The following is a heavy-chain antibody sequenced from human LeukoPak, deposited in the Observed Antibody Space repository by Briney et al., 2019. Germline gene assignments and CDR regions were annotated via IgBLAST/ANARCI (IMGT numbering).Heavy chain of an antibody. D-gene: IGHD2-2*02. CDR2: INPSGGST. J-gene: IGHJ4*02. Sequence: ASVKVSCKASGYTFTSYYMHWVRQAPGQGLEWMGIINPSGGSTSYAQKFQGRVTMTRDTSTSTVYMELSSLRSEDTAVYYCTRDPSVGNCSSTSCYSGPLYYFDYWGQGTLVTVSS. CDR1: GYTFTSYY. V-gene: IGHV1-46*01. CDR3: TRDPSVGNCSSTSCYSGPLYYFDY.